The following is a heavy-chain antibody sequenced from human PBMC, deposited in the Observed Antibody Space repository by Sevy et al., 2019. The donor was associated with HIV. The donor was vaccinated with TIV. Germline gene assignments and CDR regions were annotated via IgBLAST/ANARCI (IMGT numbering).Heavy chain of an antibody. CDR2: ISGSGGST. Sequence: GGSLRLSCAASGFIFNTHAMSWVRQAPGKGLEWVAGISGSGGSTYYADSVKGRFTNSRDNSKNTLHVQMNSLRAEDTAVYYGVKGVDDFWSVRSDVFDIWGQGTMVTVSS. V-gene: IGHV3-23*01. CDR3: VKGVDDFWSVRSDVFDI. J-gene: IGHJ3*02. CDR1: GFIFNTHA. D-gene: IGHD3-3*01.